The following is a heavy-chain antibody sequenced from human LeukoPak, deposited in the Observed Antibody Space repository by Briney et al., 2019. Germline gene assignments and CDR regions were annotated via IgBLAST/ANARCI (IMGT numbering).Heavy chain of an antibody. Sequence: GGSLRLSCAASGFTFSSYWMSWVRQAPGKGLEWVANIKQDGSEKYYVDSVKGRFTISRDNSKNTLYLQMNSLRAEDTAVYYCTKEGLPSGSFWSAWFDPWGQGTLVTVSS. V-gene: IGHV3-7*01. D-gene: IGHD3-10*01. CDR3: TKEGLPSGSFWSAWFDP. CDR1: GFTFSSYW. CDR2: IKQDGSEK. J-gene: IGHJ5*02.